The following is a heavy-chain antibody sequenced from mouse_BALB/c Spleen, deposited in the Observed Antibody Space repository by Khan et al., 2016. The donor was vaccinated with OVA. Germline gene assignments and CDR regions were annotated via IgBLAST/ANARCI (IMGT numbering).Heavy chain of an antibody. Sequence: EVELVVSGGDLVKPGGSLKLSCAASGFTFSTYGMSWVRQTPDKRLEWVATVSTGGSYTYYPDSVKGRFTISRDNAKNTLYLQMSGLKSEDTAIFYCTRLAYYYDSEGFAYWGQGTLVTVSA. CDR1: GFTFSTYG. V-gene: IGHV5-6*01. CDR2: VSTGGSYT. CDR3: TRLAYYYDSEGFAY. D-gene: IGHD1-1*01. J-gene: IGHJ3*01.